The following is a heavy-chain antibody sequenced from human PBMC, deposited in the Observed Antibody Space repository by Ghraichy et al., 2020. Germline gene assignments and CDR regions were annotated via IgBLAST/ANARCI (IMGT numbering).Heavy chain of an antibody. CDR3: ATSPLTTGTQYFDF. CDR1: GDSVNTDRFY. J-gene: IGHJ4*02. CDR2: IFYSGST. D-gene: IGHD3-10*01. Sequence: SETLSLTCTVSGDSVNTDRFYWHWIRHHPLRGLEWIGYIFYSGSTYYNPSLRSRVSISLDTSKNQFSLNLTSVTAADTAVYYCATSPLTTGTQYFDFWGQGALVTVSS. V-gene: IGHV4-31*03.